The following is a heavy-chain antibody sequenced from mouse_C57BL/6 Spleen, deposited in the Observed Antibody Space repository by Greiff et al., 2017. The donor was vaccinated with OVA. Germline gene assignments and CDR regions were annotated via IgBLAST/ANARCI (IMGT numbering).Heavy chain of an antibody. D-gene: IGHD4-1*01. Sequence: EVQLVESGGGLVKPGGSLKLSCAASGFTFSDYGMHWVRQAPEQGLEWVAYISSGSSTIYYADTVKGRFTISRDNAKNTLFLKMTSLRSEDTAMYYCAKDGNWEGFDYWGQGTTLTVSS. V-gene: IGHV5-17*01. J-gene: IGHJ2*01. CDR2: ISSGSSTI. CDR3: AKDGNWEGFDY. CDR1: GFTFSDYG.